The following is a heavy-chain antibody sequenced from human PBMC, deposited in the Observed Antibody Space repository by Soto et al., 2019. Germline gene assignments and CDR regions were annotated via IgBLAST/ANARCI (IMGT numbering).Heavy chain of an antibody. CDR1: GFTFSSYS. D-gene: IGHD2-15*01. Sequence: RLSCAASGFTFSSYSMNWVRQAPGKGLEWVSYISSSSSTIYYADSVKGRFTISRDNAKNSLYLQMNSLRDEDTAVYYCARDALVVVVAAPGGMDVWSQGTTVTVSS. CDR2: ISSSSSTI. V-gene: IGHV3-48*02. CDR3: ARDALVVVVAAPGGMDV. J-gene: IGHJ6*02.